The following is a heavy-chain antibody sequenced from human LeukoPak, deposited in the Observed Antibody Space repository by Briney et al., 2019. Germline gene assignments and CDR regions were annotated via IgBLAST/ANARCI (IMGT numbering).Heavy chain of an antibody. CDR2: MNPNSGNT. CDR3: ARETYYYGSGSYSPVQIPWVRRKFYYYYMDV. CDR1: GYTFTSYD. D-gene: IGHD3-10*01. Sequence: ASVKVSCKASGYTFTSYDINWVRQATGQGLEWMGWMNPNSGNTGYAQKLQGRVTMTRNTSISTAYMELSSLRSEDTAVYYCARETYYYGSGSYSPVQIPWVRRKFYYYYMDVWGKGTTVTISS. J-gene: IGHJ6*03. V-gene: IGHV1-8*01.